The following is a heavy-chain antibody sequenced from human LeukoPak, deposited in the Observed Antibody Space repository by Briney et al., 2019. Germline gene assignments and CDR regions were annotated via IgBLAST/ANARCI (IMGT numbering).Heavy chain of an antibody. CDR1: GFTVGSYW. CDR3: ASLWELLFD. J-gene: IGHJ4*02. D-gene: IGHD1-26*01. Sequence: GRSLRLSCAAAGFTVGSYWMSSVRQAAGEGLEWVPNITQDGSAKYYVDSVKGRFTISRDNAKNSLYLQMNSLRVEDTAVYYCASLWELLFDWGQGPLVAVSS. V-gene: IGHV3-7*01. CDR2: ITQDGSAK.